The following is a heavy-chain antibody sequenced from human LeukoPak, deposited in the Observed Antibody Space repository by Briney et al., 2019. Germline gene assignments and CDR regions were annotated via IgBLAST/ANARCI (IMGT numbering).Heavy chain of an antibody. CDR3: ARDSSTIFGVGSGGFDI. CDR2: ISAYNGNT. V-gene: IGHV1-18*01. Sequence: ASVKVSCKASGYTFTKYGISWVLQDPGQGLEWMGWISAYNGNTNYAQKLQGRVTMTTDTSTITAYMELRSLRSDDTAVYYCARDSSTIFGVGSGGFDIWGQGTMVTVSS. D-gene: IGHD3-3*01. CDR1: GYTFTKYG. J-gene: IGHJ3*02.